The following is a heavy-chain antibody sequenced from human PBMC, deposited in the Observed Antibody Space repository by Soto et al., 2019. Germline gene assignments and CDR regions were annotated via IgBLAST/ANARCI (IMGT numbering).Heavy chain of an antibody. J-gene: IGHJ6*03. CDR2: ISSSSSTI. V-gene: IGHV3-48*01. CDR3: ARGDFIGARYYYYYMDV. Sequence: GGSLRLSCAASGFTFSSYSMNWVRQAPGKGLEWVSYISSSSSTIYYADSVKGRFTISRDNAKNSLYLQMNSLRAEDTAVYYCARGDFIGARYYYYYMDVWGKGTTVTVSS. CDR1: GFTFSSYS. D-gene: IGHD3-10*01.